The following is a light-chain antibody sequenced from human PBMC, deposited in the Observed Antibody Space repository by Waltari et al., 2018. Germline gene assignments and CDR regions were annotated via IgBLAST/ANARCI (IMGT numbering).Light chain of an antibody. CDR1: QSLMHGNGYNY. CDR2: QGS. V-gene: IGKV2-28*01. J-gene: IGKJ1*01. Sequence: DIVMTQSPLSLPVTPGEPASISCRSSQSLMHGNGYNYLDWYLQKPGQSAQRLIYQGSNRAAGVPDRFSGSGSGTDFTLKISRVEAEDVGVYYCMQALQTPWTFGQGTKVEIK. CDR3: MQALQTPWT.